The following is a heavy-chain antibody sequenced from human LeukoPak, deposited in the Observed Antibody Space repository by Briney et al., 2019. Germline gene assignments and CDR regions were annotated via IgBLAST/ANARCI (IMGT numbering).Heavy chain of an antibody. CDR1: GGSFSGYY. V-gene: IGHV4-34*01. CDR2: INHSGST. D-gene: IGHD6-19*01. Sequence: SETLSLTCAVYGGSFSGYYWSWIRQPPGKGLEWIGEINHSGSTNYNPSPKSRVTMSVDTSKNQSSLKLSSVTAADTAVYYCARHVRKRGIAVAGTPGWFDPWGQGTLVTVSS. J-gene: IGHJ5*02. CDR3: ARHVRKRGIAVAGTPGWFDP.